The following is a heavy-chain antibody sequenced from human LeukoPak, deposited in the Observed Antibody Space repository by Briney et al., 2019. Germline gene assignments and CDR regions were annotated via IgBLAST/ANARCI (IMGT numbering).Heavy chain of an antibody. CDR1: GYTFTSYG. V-gene: IGHV1-18*01. D-gene: IGHD3-16*02. CDR2: ISAYNGNT. CDR3: ARCHDYVWGSYRYPYYFDY. J-gene: IGHJ4*02. Sequence: ASVKVSCKASGYTFTSYGISWVRQAPGQGLEWMGWISAYNGNTNYAQKLQGRVTMTTDTSTSTAYMELRSLRSDDTAVYYCARCHDYVWGSYRYPYYFDYWGQGTLVTVSS.